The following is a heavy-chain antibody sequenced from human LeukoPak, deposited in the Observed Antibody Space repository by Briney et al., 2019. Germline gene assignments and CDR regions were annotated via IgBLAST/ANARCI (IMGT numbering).Heavy chain of an antibody. CDR3: ARQEWELTFLFDY. V-gene: IGHV4-30-4*08. J-gene: IGHJ4*02. Sequence: SSQTLSLTCTVSGGSISSGDYYWSWIRQPPGKGLEWIGYIYYSGSTYYNPSLKSRVTISVDTSTNQFSLKLSSATAADTAVYYCARQEWELTFLFDYWGQGTLVTVSS. CDR1: GGSISSGDYY. CDR2: IYYSGST. D-gene: IGHD1-26*01.